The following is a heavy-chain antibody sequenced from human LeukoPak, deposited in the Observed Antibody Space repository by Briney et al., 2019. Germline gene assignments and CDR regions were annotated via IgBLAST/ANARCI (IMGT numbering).Heavy chain of an antibody. J-gene: IGHJ6*04. D-gene: IGHD2-15*01. CDR3: ARDREMVAATSYYYYYYGMDV. CDR2: ISSSSSYI. Sequence: LGGSLRLSCAASGFTFSSYSMNWVRQAPGKGLDWVSSISSSSSYIYYADSVKGRFTISRDNAKNSLYLQMNSLRAEDTAVYYCARDREMVAATSYYYYYYGMDVWGKGTTVTVSS. CDR1: GFTFSSYS. V-gene: IGHV3-21*01.